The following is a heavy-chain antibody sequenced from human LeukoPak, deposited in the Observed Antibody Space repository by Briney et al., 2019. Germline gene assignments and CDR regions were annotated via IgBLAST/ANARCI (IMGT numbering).Heavy chain of an antibody. CDR2: IKPDGSQK. V-gene: IGHV3-7*03. D-gene: IGHD6-13*01. Sequence: PGGSLRLSCAASGFTFLNSWMSWVRQAPGKGLEWMANIKPDGSQKYYVDSVKGRFTISRDNAKNSLYLQVDSLTAEDTAIYYCARDRDSSWYPYHDYWGQGVLVTVSS. CDR1: GFTFLNSW. J-gene: IGHJ4*02. CDR3: ARDRDSSWYPYHDY.